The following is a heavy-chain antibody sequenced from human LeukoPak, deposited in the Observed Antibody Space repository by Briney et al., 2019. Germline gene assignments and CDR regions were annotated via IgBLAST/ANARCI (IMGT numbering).Heavy chain of an antibody. D-gene: IGHD6-13*01. CDR3: ARGRDTVAAAGTNWFDP. CDR1: GGSFSGYY. J-gene: IGHJ5*02. V-gene: IGHV4-34*01. Sequence: SETLSLTCAVYGGSFSGYYWSWIRQPPGKGLEWIGEINHSGSTNYNPSLKSRVTISVDTSKNRFSLKLSSVTAADTAVYYCARGRDTVAAAGTNWFDPWGQGTLVTVSS. CDR2: INHSGST.